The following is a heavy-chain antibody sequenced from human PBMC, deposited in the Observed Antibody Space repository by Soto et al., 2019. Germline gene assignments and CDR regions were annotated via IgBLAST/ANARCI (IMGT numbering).Heavy chain of an antibody. Sequence: SETLALACTVSGDSISSADYYWSWIRQPPGKGLEWIGYIYYSGSTYYNPSLKSRVTISVDTSKNQFSLKLSSVTAADTAVYYCARVAITMVRGGSKGSFDIWGQGTMVTVSS. CDR2: IYYSGST. D-gene: IGHD3-10*01. CDR3: ARVAITMVRGGSKGSFDI. J-gene: IGHJ3*02. V-gene: IGHV4-30-4*01. CDR1: GDSISSADYY.